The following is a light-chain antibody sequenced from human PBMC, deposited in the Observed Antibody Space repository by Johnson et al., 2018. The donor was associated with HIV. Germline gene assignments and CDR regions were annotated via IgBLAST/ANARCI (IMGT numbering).Light chain of an antibody. Sequence: QSVLTQPPSVSAAPGQKVTISCSGSSSNIGNNYVSWYQQLPGTAPKLLIYDNNKRPSGIPDRFSGSKSGTSATLGITGLQTGEEADYYCGTWDSSLRVGFFGTGTKVTVL. CDR2: DNN. V-gene: IGLV1-51*01. CDR1: SSNIGNNY. CDR3: GTWDSSLRVGF. J-gene: IGLJ1*01.